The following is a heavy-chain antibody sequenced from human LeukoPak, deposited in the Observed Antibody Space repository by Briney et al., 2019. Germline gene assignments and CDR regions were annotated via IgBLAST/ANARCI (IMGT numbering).Heavy chain of an antibody. CDR3: AGEQWFRWDY. CDR1: GFTFSSYS. Sequence: PGGSLRLSCAASGFTFSSYSMNWVRQAPGKGLECVSYISRGGESRGGDSIYYADSVKGRFTISRDNAKNSVYLQLNSLKAEDTAVYYCAGEQWFRWDYWGQGILVTVSS. D-gene: IGHD3-22*01. V-gene: IGHV3-48*04. J-gene: IGHJ4*02. CDR2: ISRGGESRGGDSI.